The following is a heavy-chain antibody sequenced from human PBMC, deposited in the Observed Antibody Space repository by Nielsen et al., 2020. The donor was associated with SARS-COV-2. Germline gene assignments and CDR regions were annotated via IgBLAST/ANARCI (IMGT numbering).Heavy chain of an antibody. J-gene: IGHJ4*02. D-gene: IGHD2-15*01. CDR2: IYYSGST. V-gene: IGHV4-39*01. CDR3: ARQTVYCSGGSCYSESLSFDY. Sequence: WIRQPPGKGLERIGSIYYSGSTYYNPSLKSRVTISVDTPKNQFSLKLSSVTAADTAVYYCARQTVYCSGGSCYSESLSFDYWGQGTLVTVSS.